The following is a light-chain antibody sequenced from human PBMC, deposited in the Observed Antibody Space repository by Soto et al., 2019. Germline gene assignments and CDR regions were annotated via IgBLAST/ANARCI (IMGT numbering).Light chain of an antibody. Sequence: DIQMTQSPSTLSASLGDRVTITCRASQSISIWLAWYQQKPGRAPKFLIYKASDLENGVPSRFSGSGSGTEFALTISSLQPDDFATYYCQQYDSYPLTFGGGTKV. CDR1: QSISIW. CDR2: KAS. V-gene: IGKV1-5*03. J-gene: IGKJ4*01. CDR3: QQYDSYPLT.